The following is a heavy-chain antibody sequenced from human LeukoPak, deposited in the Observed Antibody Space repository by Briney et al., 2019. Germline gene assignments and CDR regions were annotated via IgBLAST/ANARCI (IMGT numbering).Heavy chain of an antibody. D-gene: IGHD6-19*01. V-gene: IGHV3-23*01. CDR1: GFTFSSHA. Sequence: GGSLRLSCAASGFTFSSHAMSWVRRAPGKGLEWVSGLIENGATTYYADSVKGRFTISRDNSRNTMYLQMNSLRVEDTAVYYCAKDSIAVAGAFDYWGQGTLVTVSS. CDR2: LIENGATT. J-gene: IGHJ4*02. CDR3: AKDSIAVAGAFDY.